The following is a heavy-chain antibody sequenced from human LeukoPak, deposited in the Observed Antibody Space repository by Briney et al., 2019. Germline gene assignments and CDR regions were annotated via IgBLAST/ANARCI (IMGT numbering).Heavy chain of an antibody. Sequence: PGGSLRLSCAASGFTFSSSAMGWVRQAPGKGLEWVSSITQGVGDGLYADSVKGRFTISRDNSKDTLYLHVTGLRVEDTALYYCVRALGYLDPFDIWGQGTMVTVSS. CDR1: GFTFSSSA. J-gene: IGHJ3*02. D-gene: IGHD2-15*01. CDR3: VRALGYLDPFDI. V-gene: IGHV3-23*01. CDR2: ITQGVGDG.